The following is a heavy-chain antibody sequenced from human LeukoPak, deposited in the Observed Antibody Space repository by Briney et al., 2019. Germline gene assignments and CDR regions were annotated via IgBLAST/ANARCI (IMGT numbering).Heavy chain of an antibody. D-gene: IGHD3-10*01. V-gene: IGHV7-4-1*02. CDR2: INTGTGNP. Sequence: ASVKVSCKASGYTFTDYAMSWVRQAPGQGLESMGWINTGTGNPTYAQGFTGRFVFSLDTSVSTAYLQISSLKAEDTAVYYCAREVGSSGGYWGQGTLVTVSS. CDR3: AREVGSSGGY. J-gene: IGHJ4*02. CDR1: GYTFTDYA.